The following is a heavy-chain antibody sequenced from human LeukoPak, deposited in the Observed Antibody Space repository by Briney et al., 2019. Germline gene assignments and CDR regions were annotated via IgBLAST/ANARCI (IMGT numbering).Heavy chain of an antibody. D-gene: IGHD1-26*01. CDR3: ASEGGATSGWFDP. CDR2: IKQDGSEK. J-gene: IGHJ5*02. CDR1: GFTFSSYW. V-gene: IGHV3-7*01. Sequence: GGSLRLSCAASGFTFSSYWMSWVRQAPGKGLKWVANIKQDGSEKYYVDSVKGRFTISRDNAKNSLYLQMNSMRAEDTAVYYCASEGGATSGWFDPWGQGTLVTVSS.